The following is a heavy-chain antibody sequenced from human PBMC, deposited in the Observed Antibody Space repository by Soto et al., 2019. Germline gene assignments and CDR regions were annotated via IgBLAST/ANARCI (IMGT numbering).Heavy chain of an antibody. D-gene: IGHD6-19*01. V-gene: IGHV3-73*01. CDR1: GFTFSDST. Sequence: EVQLVESGGGLVQPGGSLKLSCATSGFTFSDSTIHWVRRASGKGLEWVGRIRSKANSYTTEYAASVKGKLTISRDNTXXTAYLQMNSLNTEDTAVDYCTSFRNSVAGTEHFDYWGQGTLVTVSS. CDR2: IRSKANSYTT. CDR3: TSFRNSVAGTEHFDY. J-gene: IGHJ4*02.